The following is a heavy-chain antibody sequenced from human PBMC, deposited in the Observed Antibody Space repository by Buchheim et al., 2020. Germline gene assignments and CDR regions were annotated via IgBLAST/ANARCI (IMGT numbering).Heavy chain of an antibody. CDR1: GFTFSSYA. CDR3: ARRDSSRGMDV. J-gene: IGHJ6*02. CDR2: ISYDGSNK. D-gene: IGHD3-22*01. V-gene: IGHV3-30-3*01. Sequence: VQVLESGGGLVQPGGSLRLSCAASGFTFSSYAMHWVRQAPGKGLEWVAVISYDGSNKYYADSVKGRFTISRDNSKNTLYLQMNSLRAEDTAVYYCARRDSSRGMDVWGQGTT.